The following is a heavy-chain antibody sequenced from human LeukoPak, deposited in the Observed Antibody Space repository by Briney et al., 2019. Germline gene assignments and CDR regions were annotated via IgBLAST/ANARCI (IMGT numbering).Heavy chain of an antibody. CDR2: IYHSGST. V-gene: IGHV4-30-2*02. CDR3: ARHYGSGSYPFDY. J-gene: IGHJ4*02. CDR1: GGSISSGGYY. Sequence: SQTLSLTCTVSGGSISSGGYYWSWIRQPPGKGLEWIGYIYHSGSTNYNPSLKSRVTISVDTSRNQFSLKLTSVTAADTAVYYCARHYGSGSYPFDYWGQGTLVTVSS. D-gene: IGHD3-10*01.